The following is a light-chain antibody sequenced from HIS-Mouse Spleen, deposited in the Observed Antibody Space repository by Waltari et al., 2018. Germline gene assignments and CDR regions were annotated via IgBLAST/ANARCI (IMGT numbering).Light chain of an antibody. CDR2: DAS. CDR3: QQYVNLPLIT. J-gene: IGKJ5*01. Sequence: DIQMTQSPSSLSASVGDRVTITCQASQDISNYLNWYQQKPGKAPKLLIYDASNLETGVPSRFSGSGSGTDFTFTISSLQPEDIATYYCQQYVNLPLITFGQGTRLEIK. CDR1: QDISNY. V-gene: IGKV1-33*01.